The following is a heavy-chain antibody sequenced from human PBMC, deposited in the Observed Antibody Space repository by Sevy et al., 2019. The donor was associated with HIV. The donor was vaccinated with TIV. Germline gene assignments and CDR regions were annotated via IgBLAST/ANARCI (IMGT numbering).Heavy chain of an antibody. CDR2: IKSKTDGGTT. V-gene: IGHV3-15*01. CDR1: GFTFSNAW. D-gene: IGHD6-13*01. CDR3: TTRAAHYGMDV. Sequence: GGSLRLSCAASGFTFSNAWMSWVRQAPGKGLEWVGRIKSKTDGGTTDYAAPVKGRFTISRDDSKNKLYLQMNSLKTEDTAVYYCTTRAAHYGMDVWGQGTTVTVSS. J-gene: IGHJ6*02.